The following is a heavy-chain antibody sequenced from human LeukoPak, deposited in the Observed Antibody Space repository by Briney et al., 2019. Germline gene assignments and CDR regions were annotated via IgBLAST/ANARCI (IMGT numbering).Heavy chain of an antibody. V-gene: IGHV1-69*13. D-gene: IGHD3-22*01. Sequence: SVKVSCKASGGTFGSYAVSWVRQAPGQGLEWMGGIIPILGTANYAQRFQGRVTITADESTSTAYMELSSLRSEDTAVYYCARDRYYDGSGHYFESIYWGQGTLVTVSS. CDR1: GGTFGSYA. J-gene: IGHJ4*02. CDR3: ARDRYYDGSGHYFESIY. CDR2: IIPILGTA.